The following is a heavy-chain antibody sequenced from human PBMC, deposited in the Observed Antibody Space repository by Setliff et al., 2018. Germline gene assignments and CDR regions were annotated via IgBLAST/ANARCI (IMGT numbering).Heavy chain of an antibody. D-gene: IGHD1-26*01. J-gene: IGHJ4*02. Sequence: PSETLSLTCAVSGLSVSSGYYWGWIRQPPGKGLEWIGCLYHGGSSYYSPSLKSRVTISLDTSKNQFSLKLTSVTAADTAVYYCARVPALGGIVGTHGIDNWGQGTLVTVSS. CDR2: LYHGGSS. V-gene: IGHV4-38-2*01. CDR3: ARVPALGGIVGTHGIDN. CDR1: GLSVSSGYY.